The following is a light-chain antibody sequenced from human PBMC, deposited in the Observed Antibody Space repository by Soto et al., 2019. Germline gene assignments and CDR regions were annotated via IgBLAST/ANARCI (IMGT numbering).Light chain of an antibody. CDR3: QQYHDWPPLT. CDR2: GAS. Sequence: EIVMTQSPATLSVSPGDRATLSCRASHSVNNNVAWYQQKPGQVPRLLIYGASTRVTGIPARFSGSGSETEFTLTISSLQSEDFAVYYCQQYHDWPPLTFGQGTKVETK. CDR1: HSVNNN. J-gene: IGKJ1*01. V-gene: IGKV3-15*01.